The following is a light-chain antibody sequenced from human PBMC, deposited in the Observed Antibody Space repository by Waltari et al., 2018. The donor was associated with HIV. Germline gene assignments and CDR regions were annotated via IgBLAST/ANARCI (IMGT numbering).Light chain of an antibody. CDR1: QSISTY. CDR2: AAS. V-gene: IGKV1-39*01. J-gene: IGKJ4*01. Sequence: DIQMTPSPSSLSASVGATVTITCRASQSISTYLNWYQQKPGKAPNLLIFAASRLQSRVPSRFSGSGAGTDFTLTISSLQPEDFASYFCQQTYSAPLTFGGGTKVEIK. CDR3: QQTYSAPLT.